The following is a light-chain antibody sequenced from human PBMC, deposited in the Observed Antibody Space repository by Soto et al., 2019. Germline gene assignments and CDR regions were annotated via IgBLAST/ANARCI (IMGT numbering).Light chain of an antibody. CDR1: QSISSSN. Sequence: EIVLTQSPGTLSLSPGERATLSCRASQSISSSNLAWYQQKPGQAPRLLIYGASSRATGIPDRFSGSGSGTDFTLTISSVQSEDFAIYYCQQYDHWPPYTFGQGTKVEIK. J-gene: IGKJ2*01. CDR2: GAS. CDR3: QQYDHWPPYT. V-gene: IGKV3-20*01.